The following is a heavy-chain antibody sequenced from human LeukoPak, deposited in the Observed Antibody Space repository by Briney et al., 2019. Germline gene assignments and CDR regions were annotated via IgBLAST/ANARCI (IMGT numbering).Heavy chain of an antibody. J-gene: IGHJ5*02. CDR2: INDDGSIT. V-gene: IGHV3-74*03. Sequence: PGGSLRLSCAASGFTFSAHWMHWVRQGAGKGLVWVSRINDDGSITTYADSVKGRFTISGDSAKNTVYLQMNSLGAEDTAVYYCARVYTFGSGWSNWFDPWGQGTLVTVSS. CDR3: ARVYTFGSGWSNWFDP. D-gene: IGHD6-19*01. CDR1: GFTFSAHW.